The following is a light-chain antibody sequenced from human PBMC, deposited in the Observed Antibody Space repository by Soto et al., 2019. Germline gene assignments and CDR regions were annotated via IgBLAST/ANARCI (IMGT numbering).Light chain of an antibody. Sequence: QSALTQPPSASGSPGQSVAISCTGTSSDVGGYNYVSWYQQHPGKAPKLMIYDVSTRPSGVPDRFSGSKSGSTASLTVSRLQAEDEADYYCSSYARNRDILFGGGTKLTVL. CDR3: SSYARNRDIL. J-gene: IGLJ3*02. CDR1: SSDVGGYNY. CDR2: DVS. V-gene: IGLV2-8*01.